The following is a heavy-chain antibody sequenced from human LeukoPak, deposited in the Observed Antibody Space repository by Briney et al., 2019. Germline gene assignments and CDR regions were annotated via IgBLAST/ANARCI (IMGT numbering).Heavy chain of an antibody. CDR2: IYTSGST. V-gene: IGHV4-61*02. CDR3: ARDSIVVAKDAFDI. J-gene: IGHJ3*02. CDR1: GGSISSGSYY. D-gene: IGHD3-22*01. Sequence: SQTLSLTCTVSGGSISSGSYYWSWIRQPAGKGLEWIGRIYTSGSTNYNPSLKSRVTISVDTSKNQFSLKLSSVTAADTAVYYCARDSIVVAKDAFDIWGQGTMVTVSS.